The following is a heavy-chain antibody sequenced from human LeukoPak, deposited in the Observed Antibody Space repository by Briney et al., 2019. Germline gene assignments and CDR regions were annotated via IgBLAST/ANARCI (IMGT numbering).Heavy chain of an antibody. D-gene: IGHD6-13*01. CDR3: ASEIAAAGYYYYGMDV. CDR2: IIPIFGTA. Sequence: SVKVSCKASGGTFSSYAISWVRQAPGQGLEWMGGIIPIFGTANYAQKFQGRVTITADESTSTAYMELSRLRPDDTAVYYCASEIAAAGYYYYGMDVWGQGTTVTVSS. CDR1: GGTFSSYA. V-gene: IGHV1-69*13. J-gene: IGHJ6*02.